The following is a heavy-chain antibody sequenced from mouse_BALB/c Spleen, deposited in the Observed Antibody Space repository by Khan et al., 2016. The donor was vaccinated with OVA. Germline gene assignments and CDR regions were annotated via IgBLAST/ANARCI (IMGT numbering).Heavy chain of an antibody. CDR1: GYTFTEYT. Sequence: EVQLQQSGPELVKPGASVKISCKTSGYTFTEYTSHWVKQSHGKSLEWIGVINPKIGVTSNNQKFKGKATLTVDKSSSTAYMEFRSLTSEDSAVYYCARDAGRYWGQGTSVTVSS. CDR2: INPKIGVT. CDR3: ARDAGRY. D-gene: IGHD3-3*01. V-gene: IGHV1-18*01. J-gene: IGHJ4*01.